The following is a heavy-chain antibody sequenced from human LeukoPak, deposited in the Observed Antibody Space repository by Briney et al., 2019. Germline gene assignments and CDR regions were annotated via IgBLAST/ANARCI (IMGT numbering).Heavy chain of an antibody. CDR1: GGTFSSYA. V-gene: IGHV1-69*06. J-gene: IGHJ4*02. CDR2: IIPIFGTA. Sequence: GSSVKVSCKASGGTFSSYAISWVRQAPGQGLEWMGGIIPIFGTANYAQKFQGRVTITADKSTSTAYMELSSLRSEDTAVYYCARDSRVATIWGGYYFDYWGQGTLVTVSS. CDR3: ARDSRVATIWGGYYFDY. D-gene: IGHD5-12*01.